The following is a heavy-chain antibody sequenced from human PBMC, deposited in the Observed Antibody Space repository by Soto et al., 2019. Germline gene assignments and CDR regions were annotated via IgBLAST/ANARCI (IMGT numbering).Heavy chain of an antibody. V-gene: IGHV3-23*01. Sequence: EVQLLESGGGLVQPGGSLRLSCAASGFTFGSHAMIWVRQAPGKRLEWVSAISGSGGSAYYADSVKGRFTISRDNSINTLYLQMNSLRAEDTALYYCAKEPYSDFWSAYYYFDYWGQGTLVTVSS. CDR2: ISGSGGSA. CDR1: GFTFGSHA. CDR3: AKEPYSDFWSAYYYFDY. J-gene: IGHJ4*02. D-gene: IGHD3-3*01.